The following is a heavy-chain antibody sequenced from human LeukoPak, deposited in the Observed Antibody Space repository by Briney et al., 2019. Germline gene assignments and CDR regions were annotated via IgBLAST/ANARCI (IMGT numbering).Heavy chain of an antibody. CDR3: AKDDSRGYYYAAFDI. V-gene: IGHV3-23*01. CDR1: GFTFWSYG. CDR2: ISGSGGSP. Sequence: GGSLRLSCAASGFTFWSYGMSWVRQAPGKGLEWVSAISGSGGSPYYADSVKGRFTISRDNSKNTLYLQMNSLRAEDTAVYYCAKDDSRGYYYAAFDIWGQGTMVTVSS. J-gene: IGHJ3*02. D-gene: IGHD3-22*01.